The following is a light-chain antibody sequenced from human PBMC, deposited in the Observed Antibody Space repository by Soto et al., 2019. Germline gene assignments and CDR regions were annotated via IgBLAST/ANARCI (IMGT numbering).Light chain of an antibody. CDR1: SSNIGAGYD. CDR2: DNN. Sequence: QSVLTQAPSVSGAPGQRVTISCTGSSSNIGAGYDVHWYQQLPGTAPKLLIFDNNNRPSGVPDRFSGSRSGTSASLAITGLQAGDEADYYCQSYDSSLNGVVFGGGTKLTVL. J-gene: IGLJ2*01. CDR3: QSYDSSLNGVV. V-gene: IGLV1-40*01.